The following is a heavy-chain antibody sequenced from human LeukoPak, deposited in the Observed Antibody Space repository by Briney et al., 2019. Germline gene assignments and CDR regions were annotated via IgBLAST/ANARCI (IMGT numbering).Heavy chain of an antibody. Sequence: GGSLRLSCAASGFTFSSYSMNWVRQAPGKGLEWVSSISSSSSYIYYADSVKGRFTISRDNAKNLLYLQMNSLRAEDTAVYYCARDRRYCSSTSCYQGNWFDPWGQGTLVTVSS. CDR3: ARDRRYCSSTSCYQGNWFDP. J-gene: IGHJ5*02. CDR1: GFTFSSYS. D-gene: IGHD2-2*01. V-gene: IGHV3-21*01. CDR2: ISSSSSYI.